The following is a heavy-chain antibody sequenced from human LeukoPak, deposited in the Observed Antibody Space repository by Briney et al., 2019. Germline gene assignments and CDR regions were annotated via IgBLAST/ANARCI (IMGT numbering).Heavy chain of an antibody. J-gene: IGHJ5*02. CDR1: GYSFTSYW. Sequence: GESLKISCKGSGYSFTSYWISWVRQMPGKGLEWMGRIDPSDSYTNYSPSFQGHVTISAGKSISTAYLQWSSLKASDTAMYYCARRVSSSGWFDPWGQGTLVTVSS. CDR3: ARRVSSSGWFDP. D-gene: IGHD6-6*01. V-gene: IGHV5-10-1*01. CDR2: IDPSDSYT.